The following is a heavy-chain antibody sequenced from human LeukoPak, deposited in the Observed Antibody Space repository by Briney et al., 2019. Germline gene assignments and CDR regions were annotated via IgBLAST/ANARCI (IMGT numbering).Heavy chain of an antibody. V-gene: IGHV3-21*01. Sequence: PGGSLRLSCAASGFTFSSYSMNWVRQAPGKGLEWVSSISSSSSYIYYADSVKGRFTISRDNAKNSLYLQMNSLRAEDTAVYYCASDGIPGYCSSTSCKTFDYWAREPWSPSPQ. CDR2: ISSSSSYI. D-gene: IGHD2-2*01. CDR1: GFTFSSYS. CDR3: ASDGIPGYCSSTSCKTFDY. J-gene: IGHJ4*02.